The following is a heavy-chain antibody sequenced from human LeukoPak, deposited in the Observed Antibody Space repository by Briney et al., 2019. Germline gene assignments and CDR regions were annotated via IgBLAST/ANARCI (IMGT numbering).Heavy chain of an antibody. J-gene: IGHJ3*02. D-gene: IGHD3-3*01. CDR2: IRSKANSYAT. CDR3: TMTRSYDFWSGYYTAYAFDI. V-gene: IGHV3-73*01. Sequence: GSLRLSCAASGFTFSGSAMHWVRQASGKGLEWVGRIRSKANSYATAYAASVKGRFTISRDDSKNTAYLQMNSLKTEDTAVYYCTMTRSYDFWSGYYTAYAFDIWGQGTMVTVSS. CDR1: GFTFSGSA.